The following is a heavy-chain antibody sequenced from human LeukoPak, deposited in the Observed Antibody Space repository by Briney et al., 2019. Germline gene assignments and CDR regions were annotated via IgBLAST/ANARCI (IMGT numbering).Heavy chain of an antibody. CDR1: GYTFTSYG. CDR3: ARDPKGYYYMDV. Sequence: ASVKVSCKASGYTFTSYGITWVRQAPGQGLEWMGWISVSNGNTNYAQKLQDRVTMTIDTSTNTAYMELRSLRSDDTAVYYCARDPKGYYYMDVWGKGTTVTVSS. CDR2: ISVSNGNT. V-gene: IGHV1-18*01. J-gene: IGHJ6*03.